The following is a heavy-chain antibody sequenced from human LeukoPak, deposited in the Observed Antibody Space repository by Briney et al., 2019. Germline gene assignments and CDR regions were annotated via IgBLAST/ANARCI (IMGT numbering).Heavy chain of an antibody. CDR1: GGSFSGYY. J-gene: IGHJ6*02. CDR2: IYHSGST. CDR3: ARRRIAARPDRGSYYYYGMDV. Sequence: SETLSSTCAVYGGSFSGYYWSWIRRRPGKGLEWIGEIYHSGSTNYNPSLKSRVAISVDTTKNQFSLKLSSMTAADTAVYYCARRRIAARPDRGSYYYYGMDVWGQGTTVTVSS. D-gene: IGHD6-6*01. V-gene: IGHV4-34*01.